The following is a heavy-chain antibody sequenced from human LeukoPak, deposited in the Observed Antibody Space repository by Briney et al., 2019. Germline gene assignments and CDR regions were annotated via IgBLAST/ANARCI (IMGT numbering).Heavy chain of an antibody. Sequence: SETLSLTCTISGGSISDYYWGWIRQPPGKGLAWIGYSHSSGDTNYNPSLKSRVTMSVDTSKNQFSLKLSSVTAADTAVYYCARDLMVRGVMDRHNWFDPWGQGTLVTVSS. CDR1: GGSISDYY. V-gene: IGHV4-59*12. CDR3: ARDLMVRGVMDRHNWFDP. CDR2: SHSSGDT. J-gene: IGHJ5*02. D-gene: IGHD3-10*01.